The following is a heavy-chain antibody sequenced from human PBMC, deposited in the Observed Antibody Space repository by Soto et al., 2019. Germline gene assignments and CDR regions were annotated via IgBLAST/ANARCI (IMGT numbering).Heavy chain of an antibody. D-gene: IGHD6-13*01. CDR3: AREVAAAGKGADWFDP. CDR2: IYYSGST. CDR1: GGSSRSSGYY. V-gene: IGHV4-39*02. Sequence: SEPLSHTYTVAGGSSRSSGYYWGRNRQPPGKGLEWIGSIYYSGSTYYNPSLKSRVTISVDTSKNQFSLKLSSVTAADTAVYYCAREVAAAGKGADWFDPWGQGTLVTVSS. J-gene: IGHJ5*02.